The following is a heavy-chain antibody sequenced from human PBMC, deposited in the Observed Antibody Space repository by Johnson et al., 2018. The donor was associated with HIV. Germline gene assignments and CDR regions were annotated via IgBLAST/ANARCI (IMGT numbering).Heavy chain of an antibody. CDR2: ISYDGSNK. Sequence: QMMLVESGGGVVQPGRSLRLSCAASGFTFSYYAMHWVRQVPGKGLEWVAVISYDGSNKYYADSMKGRFTISRDNSKNTLYLQMNSLRAEDTAVYYCAKDLSGYSYGYGAFDIWGQGTMVTVSS. J-gene: IGHJ3*02. V-gene: IGHV3-30*04. D-gene: IGHD5-18*01. CDR1: GFTFSYYA. CDR3: AKDLSGYSYGYGAFDI.